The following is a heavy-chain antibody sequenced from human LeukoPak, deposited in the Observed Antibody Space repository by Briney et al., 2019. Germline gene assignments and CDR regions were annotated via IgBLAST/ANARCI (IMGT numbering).Heavy chain of an antibody. V-gene: IGHV3-23*01. D-gene: IGHD6-19*01. J-gene: IGHJ3*02. CDR1: GFTFSSYA. Sequence: GGSLRLSCAASGFTFSSYAMSWVRQAPGKGLEWVSAISGSGGSTYYADSVKGRFTISRDNYKNTLYLQMNSLRAEDTAVYYCAKDPYSSGWYISAFDIWGQGTMVTVSS. CDR3: AKDPYSSGWYISAFDI. CDR2: ISGSGGST.